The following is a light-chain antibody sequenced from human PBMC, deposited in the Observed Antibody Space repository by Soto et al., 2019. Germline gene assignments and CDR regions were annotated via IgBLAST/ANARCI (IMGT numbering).Light chain of an antibody. CDR3: QQCNSYSWT. CDR1: QSSSCW. Sequence: DIQITPSPSTLSASVGDRVAITCRASQSSSCWLALYQQKPGKAPKLLIDDASSLKSGVPSCCSGSGSGTEFTLTISILQHDDFATYYCQQCNSYSWTFGQGSKVDIK. CDR2: DAS. J-gene: IGKJ1*01. V-gene: IGKV1-5*01.